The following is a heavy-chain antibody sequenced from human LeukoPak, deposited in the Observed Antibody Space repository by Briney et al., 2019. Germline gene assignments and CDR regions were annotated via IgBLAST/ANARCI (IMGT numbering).Heavy chain of an antibody. D-gene: IGHD3-22*01. J-gene: IGHJ4*02. CDR1: GFTFSSYA. V-gene: IGHV3-23*01. CDR2: ISGSGGST. CDR3: AKDSRNYYDSSGYLY. Sequence: PGGSLRLSCAASGFTFSSYAMSWVRQAPGKGLEWVSAISGSGGSTYYADSVKGRFTISRDNSKNTQYLQMNSLRAEDTAVYYCAKDSRNYYDSSGYLYWGQGTLVTVSS.